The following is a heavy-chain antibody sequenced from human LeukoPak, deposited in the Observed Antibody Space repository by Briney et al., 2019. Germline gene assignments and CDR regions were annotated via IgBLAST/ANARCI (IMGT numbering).Heavy chain of an antibody. CDR3: AREPSSGWFWYFDY. CDR2: IYTNGST. CDR1: GGSISSYY. Sequence: SETLSLTCTVSGGSISSYYWSWIRQPAGKGLEWIGHIYTNGSTNYNPSLKSRVTMSVDTSKNQFSLKLSSVTAADTAVYYCAREPSSGWFWYFDYWGQGTLVTVSS. J-gene: IGHJ4*02. V-gene: IGHV4-4*07. D-gene: IGHD6-19*01.